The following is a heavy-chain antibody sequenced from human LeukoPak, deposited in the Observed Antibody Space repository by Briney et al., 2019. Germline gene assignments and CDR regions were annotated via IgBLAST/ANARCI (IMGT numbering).Heavy chain of an antibody. CDR3: ARDSGSGNNDY. V-gene: IGHV1-46*01. CDR1: GYTFTSYY. CDR2: INPSGGST. D-gene: IGHD1-26*01. J-gene: IGHJ4*02. Sequence: ASVKVSCKASGYTFTSYYMHWVRQAPGQGLEWMGIINPSGGSTSYAQKLQGRVTMTTDTSTSTAYMELRSLRSDDTAAYYCARDSGSGNNDYWGQGTLVTVSS.